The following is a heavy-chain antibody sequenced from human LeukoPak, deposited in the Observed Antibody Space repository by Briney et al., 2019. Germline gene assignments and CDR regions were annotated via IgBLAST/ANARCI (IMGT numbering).Heavy chain of an antibody. CDR1: GGSISSGDYY. J-gene: IGHJ4*02. Sequence: SQTLSLTCTVSGGSISSGDYYWSWIRQPPGKGLEWIGEINHSGSTNYNPSLKSRVTISVDTSKNQFSLKLSSVTAADTAVYYCARGPPPVLRYFDWLSRMFDYWGQGTLVTVSS. V-gene: IGHV4-30-4*08. D-gene: IGHD3-9*01. CDR2: INHSGST. CDR3: ARGPPPVLRYFDWLSRMFDY.